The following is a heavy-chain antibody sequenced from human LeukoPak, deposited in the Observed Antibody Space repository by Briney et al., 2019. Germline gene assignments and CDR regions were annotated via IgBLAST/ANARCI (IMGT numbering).Heavy chain of an antibody. J-gene: IGHJ5*02. CDR2: ISNSGFST. D-gene: IGHD2-2*01. Sequence: QSGGSLRLSCAASGFTFSSYAMSWVRQAPGKGLEWVSAISNSGFSTYYADSVKGRFTISRDNSKNTLYLQMNSLRAEDTAVYYCLSYCSSTSCYESNWFDPWGQGTLVTVSS. V-gene: IGHV3-23*01. CDR1: GFTFSSYA. CDR3: LSYCSSTSCYESNWFDP.